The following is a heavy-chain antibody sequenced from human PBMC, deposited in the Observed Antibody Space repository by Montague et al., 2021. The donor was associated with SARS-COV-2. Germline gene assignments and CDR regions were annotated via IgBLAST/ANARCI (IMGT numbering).Heavy chain of an antibody. Sequence: SETLSLTCTVSGGSISSSSYYWDWIRQPPGKGLEWIGSIDYSGSTYYNPSLKSRVTISVDTSKNQFSLKLSSVTAADTAVYYCAREGGWLSRGSYYFDYWGQGTLVTVSS. CDR3: AREGGWLSRGSYYFDY. D-gene: IGHD3-22*01. CDR2: IDYSGST. V-gene: IGHV4-39*07. J-gene: IGHJ4*02. CDR1: GGSISSSSYY.